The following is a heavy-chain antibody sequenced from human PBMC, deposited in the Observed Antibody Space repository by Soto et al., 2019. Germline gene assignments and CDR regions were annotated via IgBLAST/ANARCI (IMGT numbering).Heavy chain of an antibody. CDR2: IYYSGST. CDR3: ARLGGMIDDNWFDP. D-gene: IGHD3-22*01. J-gene: IGHJ5*02. V-gene: IGHV4-39*01. CDR1: GGSISSSSYY. Sequence: PSETLSLTCTVSGGSISSSSYYWGWIRQPPGKGLEWIGSIYYSGSTYYNPSLKSRVTISVDTSKNQFSLKLSSVTAADTAVYYCARLGGMIDDNWFDPWGQGTLVTVSS.